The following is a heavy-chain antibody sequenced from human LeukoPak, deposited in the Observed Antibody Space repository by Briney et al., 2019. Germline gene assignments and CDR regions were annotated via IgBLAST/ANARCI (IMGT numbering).Heavy chain of an antibody. CDR1: GFTFDDYA. V-gene: IGHV3-23*01. Sequence: GGSLRLSCAASGFTFDDYAMHWVRQAPGKGLEWVSAISGSGGSTYYADSVKGRFTISRDNSKNTLYLQMNSLRAEDTAVYYCANRGVVRGVISYYFDYWGQGTLVTVSS. J-gene: IGHJ4*02. CDR3: ANRGVVRGVISYYFDY. CDR2: ISGSGGST. D-gene: IGHD3-10*01.